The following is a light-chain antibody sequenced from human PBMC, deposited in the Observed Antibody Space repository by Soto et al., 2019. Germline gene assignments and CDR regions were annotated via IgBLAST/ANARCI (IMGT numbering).Light chain of an antibody. CDR1: SIDIGYYNY. CDR2: EVS. Sequence: QCALTQPASVSGSPGQSITISCTGTSIDIGYYNYVSWYQQHPGKAPKVIIYEVSNRPSGVSDRFSGSKSGNTASLTISGLQAEDEGDYYCSSYEDSSILMFGGGTKLTVL. CDR3: SSYEDSSILM. J-gene: IGLJ3*02. V-gene: IGLV2-14*01.